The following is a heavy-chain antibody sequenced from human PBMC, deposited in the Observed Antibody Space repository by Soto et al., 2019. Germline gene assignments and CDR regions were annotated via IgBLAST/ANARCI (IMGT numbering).Heavy chain of an antibody. CDR1: GGSISGFY. V-gene: IGHV4-59*01. CDR2: IYYSGST. D-gene: IGHD2-15*01. CDR3: AAAPRY. J-gene: IGHJ4*02. Sequence: TLSLTCSVSGGSISGFYWSWIRQTPEKGLEWIGYIYYSGSTNYNPSLKSRVTMLIDMSKNQFSLKLTSVSAADTAVYYCAAAPRYWGQGILVTVSS.